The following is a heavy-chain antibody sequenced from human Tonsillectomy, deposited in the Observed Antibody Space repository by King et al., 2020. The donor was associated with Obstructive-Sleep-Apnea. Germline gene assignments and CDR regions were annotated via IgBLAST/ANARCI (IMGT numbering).Heavy chain of an antibody. CDR3: ARDRWGAARVLDY. J-gene: IGHJ4*02. V-gene: IGHV3-48*04. Sequence: EVQLVESGGGLVQPGGSLRLSCAASGFTFSSYSMNWVRQAPGKGLEWVSYISSSSSTIYYADSVKGRFTISRDNAKNSLYLQMNSLRAEDTAVYYCARDRWGAARVLDYWGQGTLVTVSS. CDR1: GFTFSSYS. D-gene: IGHD6-6*01. CDR2: ISSSSSTI.